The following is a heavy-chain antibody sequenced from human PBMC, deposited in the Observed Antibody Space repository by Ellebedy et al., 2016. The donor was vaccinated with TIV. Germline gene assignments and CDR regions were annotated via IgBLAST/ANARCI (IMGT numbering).Heavy chain of an antibody. CDR1: GGSFSGYY. Sequence: SETLSLXXAVYGGSFSGYYWSWIRQPPGKGLEWIGEINHSGSTNYNPSLKSRVTISVDTSKNQFSLKLSSVTAADTAVYYCARGITMVRGVTRRLYGMDVWGQGTTVTVSS. CDR2: INHSGST. D-gene: IGHD3-10*01. J-gene: IGHJ6*02. V-gene: IGHV4-34*01. CDR3: ARGITMVRGVTRRLYGMDV.